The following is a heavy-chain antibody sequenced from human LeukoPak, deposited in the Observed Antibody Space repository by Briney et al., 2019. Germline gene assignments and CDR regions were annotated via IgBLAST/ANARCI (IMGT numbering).Heavy chain of an antibody. CDR1: GYTFTSYA. D-gene: IGHD5-24*01. J-gene: IGHJ4*02. V-gene: IGHV1-3*01. CDR2: INAGNGNT. Sequence: ASVKVSCKASGYTFTSYAMHWVRQAPGKRLEWMGWINAGNGNTKYSQKFQGRVTITRDTSASTAYMELSSLRSEDTAVYYCARVWRWLQPLDYWGQGTLVTVSS. CDR3: ARVWRWLQPLDY.